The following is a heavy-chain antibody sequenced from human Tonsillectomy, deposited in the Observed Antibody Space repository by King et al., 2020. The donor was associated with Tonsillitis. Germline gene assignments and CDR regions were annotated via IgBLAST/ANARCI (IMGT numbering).Heavy chain of an antibody. D-gene: IGHD4-11*01. CDR3: ARDPGVTTNNWFDP. J-gene: IGHJ5*02. Sequence: QLVQSGAEVKKPGASVKVSCKASGYSFTSYAIIWVRQAPGQGLEWMGWISGYNGNTNYAQKFQGRVTMTTDTSTSTAYMDLRSLRSDDTAIYYCARDPGVTTNNWFDPWGQGTLVTVSS. CDR1: GYSFTSYA. V-gene: IGHV1-18*01. CDR2: ISGYNGNT.